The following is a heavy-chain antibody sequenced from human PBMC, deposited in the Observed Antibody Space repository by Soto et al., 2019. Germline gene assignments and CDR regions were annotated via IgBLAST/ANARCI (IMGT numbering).Heavy chain of an antibody. D-gene: IGHD3-9*01. V-gene: IGHV1-46*03. J-gene: IGHJ3*02. CDR2: INPSGGST. Sequence: ASVKVSCKASGYTFTSYYMHWVRQAPGQGLEWMGIINPSGGSTSYAQKFQGRVTMTRDTSTSTVYLELSSLRSEDTAVYYCAILNSFILTGGRARDAFAIWGHGTMVPVSS. CDR3: AILNSFILTGGRARDAFAI. CDR1: GYTFTSYY.